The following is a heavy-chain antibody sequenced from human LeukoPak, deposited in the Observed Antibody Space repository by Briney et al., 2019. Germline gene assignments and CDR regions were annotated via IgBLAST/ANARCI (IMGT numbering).Heavy chain of an antibody. D-gene: IGHD5-12*01. V-gene: IGHV4-34*01. CDR1: GGSFRGYY. CDR3: ARGDRYIGYDSGDFDY. CDR2: INHSGST. Sequence: SETLSLTCAVYGGSFRGYYWSWIRQPPGKGREWVGEINHSGSTNYNPSLKSRVTISVDTSKNQFSLKLSSVTAAYTAVYYCARGDRYIGYDSGDFDYWGQGTLVTVSS. J-gene: IGHJ4*02.